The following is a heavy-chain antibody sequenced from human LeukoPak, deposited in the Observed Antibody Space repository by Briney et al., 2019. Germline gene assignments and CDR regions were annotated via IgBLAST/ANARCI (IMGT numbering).Heavy chain of an antibody. J-gene: IGHJ4*02. CDR1: GGSISSGAYY. CDR3: ASGGWLRSQLDY. V-gene: IGHV4-30-4*01. D-gene: IGHD5-12*01. Sequence: PSETLSLTCTVSGGSISSGAYYWRWIRQPPGKGLEWSGYIYYSGTTNYNPSLKSRVTISVDTSKYQFSLKLSSVTAADTAVYYCASGGWLRSQLDYWGQGTLVTVSS. CDR2: IYYSGTT.